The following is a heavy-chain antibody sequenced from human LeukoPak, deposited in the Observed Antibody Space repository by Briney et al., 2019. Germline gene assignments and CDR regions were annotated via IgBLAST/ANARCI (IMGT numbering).Heavy chain of an antibody. CDR3: ARRYCTSSTCGAYDI. D-gene: IGHD2-2*01. J-gene: IGHJ3*02. Sequence: PGGSLRLSCAASGFTFSAYTMHWVRQAPGKGLEWVSAIDTTSTYKIYADSVKGRFTISRDNAMNSLYLQMNSLRAEDTAVYYCARRYCTSSTCGAYDIWGQGTKVTVSS. V-gene: IGHV3-21*01. CDR1: GFTFSAYT. CDR2: IDTTSTYK.